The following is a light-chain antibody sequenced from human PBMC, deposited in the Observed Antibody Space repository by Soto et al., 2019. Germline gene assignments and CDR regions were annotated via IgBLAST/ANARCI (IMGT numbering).Light chain of an antibody. Sequence: DIVMTQSPDSLSVSLGERATINCKSSQGVLYSSNNKSYLAWFQQKPGQPPKLLIYWASNRESGVPDRFRGSGSGTDFTLSISSLQAGDVAVYYCQQYYSTPLTFGGGTKVEIK. V-gene: IGKV4-1*01. CDR3: QQYYSTPLT. CDR1: QGVLYSSNNKSY. CDR2: WAS. J-gene: IGKJ4*01.